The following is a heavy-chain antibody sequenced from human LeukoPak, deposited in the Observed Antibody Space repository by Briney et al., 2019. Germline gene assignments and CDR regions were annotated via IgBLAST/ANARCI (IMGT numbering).Heavy chain of an antibody. CDR3: AKYYDFWSGYSVYYYYMDV. CDR2: TSGSGGST. CDR1: GFTFSSYA. J-gene: IGHJ6*03. V-gene: IGHV3-23*01. D-gene: IGHD3-3*01. Sequence: GGSLRLSCAASGFTFSSYAMSWVRQAPGKGLEWVSATSGSGGSTYYADSVKGRFTISRDNSKNTLYLQMNSLRAEDTAVYYCAKYYDFWSGYSVYYYYMDVWGKGTTVTVSS.